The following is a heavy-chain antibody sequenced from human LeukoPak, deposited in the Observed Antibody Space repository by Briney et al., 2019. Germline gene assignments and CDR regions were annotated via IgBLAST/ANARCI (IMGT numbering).Heavy chain of an antibody. Sequence: GGTLRLSCAASGFTFSSYGMSWVRQAPGKGLEWVSAISGSGGSTYYADSVRGRFTISRDNSKNTLYLQMNSLRTEDTAVYYCARDQQGFDPWGQGTLVTVSS. CDR1: GFTFSSYG. V-gene: IGHV3-23*01. CDR3: ARDQQGFDP. CDR2: ISGSGGST. J-gene: IGHJ5*02.